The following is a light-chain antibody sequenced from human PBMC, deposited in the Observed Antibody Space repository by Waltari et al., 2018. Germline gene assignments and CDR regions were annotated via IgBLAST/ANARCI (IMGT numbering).Light chain of an antibody. CDR2: AAV. J-gene: IGKJ4*01. V-gene: IGKV1-12*01. CDR3: QQSDSVPLT. CDR1: QGIGAW. Sequence: DIQLPQSPSSVSASVGASVTITCRARQGIGAWLAWYQQKPGKAPKMVIYAAVSLRSGVPSRFSGSGSGTDFTLTISNLQPEDFGTYYCQQSDSVPLTFGGGTKVEMK.